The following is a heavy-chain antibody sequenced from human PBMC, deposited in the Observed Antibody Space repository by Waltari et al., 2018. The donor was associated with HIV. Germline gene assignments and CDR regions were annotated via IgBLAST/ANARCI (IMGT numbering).Heavy chain of an antibody. CDR1: GLSVSSNE. CDR3: ARVRSIMGRFLGFDY. D-gene: IGHD3-3*02. CDR2: IYRSGDA. J-gene: IGHJ4*02. Sequence: EVQLVETGGGLIQPGGSLRLSCAASGLSVSSNEMNWVRQAPGKGLEWVSVIYRSGDAYYADFVKGRFTISRDNSKNTLYLQMNSLRAEDTAVYYCARVRSIMGRFLGFDYWGQGTLVTVSS. V-gene: IGHV3-53*02.